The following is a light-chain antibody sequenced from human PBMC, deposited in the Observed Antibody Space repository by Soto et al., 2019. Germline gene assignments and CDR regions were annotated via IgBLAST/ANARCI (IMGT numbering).Light chain of an antibody. CDR2: EGS. CDR1: DSVVESYNL. CDR3: SSHAGTVV. V-gene: IGLV2-23*01. J-gene: IGLJ2*01. Sequence: QSALTQPASVSGSPGQSITLSCTRIDSVVESYNLVFWYQHHPGKAPKLIIYEGSHRPSGVSDRFSGSKSGNTASLTISGLQAEDEADYYCSSHAGTVVFGGGTKLTVL.